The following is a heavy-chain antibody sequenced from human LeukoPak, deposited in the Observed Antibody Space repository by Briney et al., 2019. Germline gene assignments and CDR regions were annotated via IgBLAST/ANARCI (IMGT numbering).Heavy chain of an antibody. J-gene: IGHJ5*02. D-gene: IGHD6-19*01. V-gene: IGHV3-33*01. Sequence: GGSLRLSCAASGFTFSSYGMHWVRQAPGKGLEWVAVIWYDGSNKYYADSVKGRFTISRDNSKNTLYLQMNSLRAEDTAVYYCARSGTIAVAGPLGGANGFDPWGQETLVTVSS. CDR2: IWYDGSNK. CDR1: GFTFSSYG. CDR3: ARSGTIAVAGPLGGANGFDP.